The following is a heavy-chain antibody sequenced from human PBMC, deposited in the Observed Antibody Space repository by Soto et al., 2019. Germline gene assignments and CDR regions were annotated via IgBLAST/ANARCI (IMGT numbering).Heavy chain of an antibody. D-gene: IGHD1-26*01. Sequence: EVQLLESGGGLVQPGGSLRLSCAASGFTFSSYAMSWVRQAPGKGLEWVSAISGSGGSTYYADSVKGRFTISRDNSKNTLDLQMNSLRAEDTAVYYCAKDPYAEEWELPDYWGQGTLVTVSS. CDR2: ISGSGGST. V-gene: IGHV3-23*01. CDR1: GFTFSSYA. CDR3: AKDPYAEEWELPDY. J-gene: IGHJ4*02.